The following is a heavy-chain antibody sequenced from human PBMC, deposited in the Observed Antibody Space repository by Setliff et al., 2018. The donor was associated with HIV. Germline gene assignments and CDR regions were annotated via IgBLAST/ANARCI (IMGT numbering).Heavy chain of an antibody. J-gene: IGHJ4*02. CDR2: IYYTGST. D-gene: IGHD6-19*01. V-gene: IGHV4-28*01. CDR1: GYSISSNNW. Sequence: PSETLSLTCVVSGYSISSNNWWGWIRQPPGKGLEYIGYIYYTGSTYNNPSLKSRFTISRDSSKNTLYLQMDSLGTEDTAVYYCAKTNGWYLIDYWGQGTLVTVSS. CDR3: AKTNGWYLIDY.